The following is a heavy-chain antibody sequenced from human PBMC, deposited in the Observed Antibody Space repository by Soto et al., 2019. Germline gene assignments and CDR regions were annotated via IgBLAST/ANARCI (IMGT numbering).Heavy chain of an antibody. Sequence: SETLSLTCTVSGGSISSSSYYWGWIRQPPGKGLEWIGSIYYSGSTYYNPSLKSRVTISVDTSKNQFSLKLSSVTAADTAVYYCARHTSTDWFDPWGQGTLVTVYS. CDR2: IYYSGST. V-gene: IGHV4-39*01. CDR3: ARHTSTDWFDP. CDR1: GGSISSSSYY. J-gene: IGHJ5*02.